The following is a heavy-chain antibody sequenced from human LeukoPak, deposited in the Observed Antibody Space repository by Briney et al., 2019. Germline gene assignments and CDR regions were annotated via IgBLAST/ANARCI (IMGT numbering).Heavy chain of an antibody. V-gene: IGHV1-2*02. Sequence: ASVKVSCKASGYTFTGYYMHWVRQAPGQGLEWMGWINPNSGGTNYAQKFQGRVTMTGDTSISTAYMELSRLRSDDTAVYYCARVSTHYYYYYMDVWGKGTTVTVSS. CDR2: INPNSGGT. CDR3: ARVSTHYYYYYMDV. J-gene: IGHJ6*03. CDR1: GYTFTGYY.